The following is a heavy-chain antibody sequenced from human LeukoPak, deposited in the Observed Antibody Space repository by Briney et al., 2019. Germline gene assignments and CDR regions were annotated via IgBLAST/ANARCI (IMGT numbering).Heavy chain of an antibody. J-gene: IGHJ6*02. CDR2: IWYDGSNK. D-gene: IGHD3-16*02. V-gene: IGHV3-33*01. CDR3: ARLLWNYVWGSYRPNADYGMDV. CDR1: GFTFSSYG. Sequence: GGSLRLSCAGSGFTFSSYGMHWVRQAPGKGLEWVAVIWYDGSNKYYADSVKGRFTISRDNSKNTLYLQMNSLRAEDTAVYYCARLLWNYVWGSYRPNADYGMDVWGQGTTVTVSS.